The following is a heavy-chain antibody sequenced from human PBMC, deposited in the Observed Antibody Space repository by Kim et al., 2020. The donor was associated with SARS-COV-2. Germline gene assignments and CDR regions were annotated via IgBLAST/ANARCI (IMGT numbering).Heavy chain of an antibody. CDR3: VGDTLILYTGGDSYFD. D-gene: IGHD2-21*02. J-gene: IGHJ4*01. Sequence: ASVKVSCQASGYSFTTYCISWLRQAPGQGLEWMGWISPNDGNTIFAQKFQDRVTMTTDTATSTAYMELRSLKSDDTALYFCVGDTLILYTGGDSYFD. CDR2: ISPNDGNT. CDR1: GYSFTTYC. V-gene: IGHV1-18*01.